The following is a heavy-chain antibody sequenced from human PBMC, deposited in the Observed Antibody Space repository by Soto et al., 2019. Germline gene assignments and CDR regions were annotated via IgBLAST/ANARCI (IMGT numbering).Heavy chain of an antibody. CDR2: IYYGGST. CDR1: GGSISSNDYY. V-gene: IGHV4-30-4*01. D-gene: IGHD3-22*01. Sequence: PSETLSLTCTVSGGSISSNDYYWSWTRQPPGKGLEWIGYIYYGGSTYYNPSLKSRVTMSVDTSKNHFSLRLNSVTAADTAMYYCAIFYDKKSYAFDIWGQGTMVTVSS. J-gene: IGHJ3*02. CDR3: AIFYDKKSYAFDI.